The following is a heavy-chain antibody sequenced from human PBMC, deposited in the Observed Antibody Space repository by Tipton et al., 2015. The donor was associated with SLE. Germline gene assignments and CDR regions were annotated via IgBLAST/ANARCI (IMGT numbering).Heavy chain of an antibody. D-gene: IGHD6-19*01. J-gene: IGHJ4*02. V-gene: IGHV4-61*02. CDR2: IYTSGST. Sequence: TLSLTCTVSGGSISSGGYYWSWIRQPAGKGLEWIGRIYTSGSTNYNPSLKSRVTISVDTSKNQFSLKLSSVTAADTAVYYCARDVWQWLDYWGQGTLVTVSS. CDR1: GGSISSGGYY. CDR3: ARDVWQWLDY.